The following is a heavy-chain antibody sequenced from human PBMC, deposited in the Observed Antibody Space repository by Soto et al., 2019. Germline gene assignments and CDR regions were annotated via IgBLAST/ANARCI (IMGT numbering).Heavy chain of an antibody. V-gene: IGHV3-53*04. CDR2: IYSGGST. J-gene: IGHJ6*03. CDR1: GFTVSSNY. CDR3: ARGAAAAGVYYYYMDV. D-gene: IGHD6-13*01. Sequence: EVQLVESGGGLVQPGGSLRLSCAASGFTVSSNYMSWVRQAPGKGLEWVSVIYSGGSTYYADSVKGRFTISRHNSKNTLYRQMNSLRAEDTAVYYCARGAAAAGVYYYYMDVWGKGTTVTVSS.